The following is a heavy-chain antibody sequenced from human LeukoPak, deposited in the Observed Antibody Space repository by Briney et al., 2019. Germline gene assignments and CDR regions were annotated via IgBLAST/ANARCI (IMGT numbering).Heavy chain of an antibody. J-gene: IGHJ3*02. V-gene: IGHV3-23*01. CDR2: INGRGDST. Sequence: PGGSLRLSCVASGFAFTKNALSWVRQAPGKELEWVAIINGRGDSTWYTDSVKGRFTISRDNSKNSLYLQMNSLRAEDTALYYCAKDIRGGGYTLWDAFDIWGQGTMVTVSS. D-gene: IGHD3-10*01. CDR1: GFAFTKNA. CDR3: AKDIRGGGYTLWDAFDI.